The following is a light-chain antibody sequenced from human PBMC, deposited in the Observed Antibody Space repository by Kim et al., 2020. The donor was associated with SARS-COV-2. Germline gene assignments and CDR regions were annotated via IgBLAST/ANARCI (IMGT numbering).Light chain of an antibody. J-gene: IGLJ1*01. CDR2: DVS. Sequence: ITVSRTKTTSDVGGYNYFSCYQQHPSKAPKLVTYDVSNRPSGVSNRFSGSKSGNTASLTISGLQAEDEADYYCSSYTSSSTLYVFGTGTKVTVL. V-gene: IGLV2-14*03. CDR1: TSDVGGYNY. CDR3: SSYTSSSTLYV.